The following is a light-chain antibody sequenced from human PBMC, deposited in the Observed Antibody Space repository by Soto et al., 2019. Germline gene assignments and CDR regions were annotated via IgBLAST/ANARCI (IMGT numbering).Light chain of an antibody. CDR1: QSISSW. J-gene: IGKJ1*01. V-gene: IGKV1-5*03. CDR3: QQYNSYSAT. Sequence: DIQMTQSPSTLSASVGDRVTITCRASQSISSWLAWYQQKPGKAPKLLIYKASSLESGVPSRFSGSGSGTEVTLTISSLQPDDFATYYCQQYNSYSATVGKGTKVEIK. CDR2: KAS.